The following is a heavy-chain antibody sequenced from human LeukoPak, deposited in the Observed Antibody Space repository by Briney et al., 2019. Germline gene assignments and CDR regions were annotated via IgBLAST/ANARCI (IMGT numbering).Heavy chain of an antibody. CDR1: EFTFSGSA. Sequence: PGGSLKLSCAASEFTFSGSAMHWVRQASGKGLEWVGRIRSKANSYATAYAASVKGRFTVSRDDSKNTAYLQMNSLKTEDTAVYYCSSSLWFGELLKAFDLWGRGTLVTVSS. D-gene: IGHD3-10*01. CDR2: IRSKANSYAT. J-gene: IGHJ2*01. CDR3: SSSLWFGELLKAFDL. V-gene: IGHV3-73*01.